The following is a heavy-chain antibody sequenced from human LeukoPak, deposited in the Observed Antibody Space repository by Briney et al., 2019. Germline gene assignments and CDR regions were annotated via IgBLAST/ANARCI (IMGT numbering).Heavy chain of an antibody. V-gene: IGHV3-66*01. Sequence: GSLRPSCAASGFTVSNNYMSWVRQAPGKGLEWVSVIYSGGSTYYADSVKGRFTISRDNSKNTLYLQMNSLSAEDTAVYYCARGPYSSGWSLDYWGQGTLVTVSS. J-gene: IGHJ4*02. CDR1: GFTVSNNY. CDR2: IYSGGST. D-gene: IGHD6-19*01. CDR3: ARGPYSSGWSLDY.